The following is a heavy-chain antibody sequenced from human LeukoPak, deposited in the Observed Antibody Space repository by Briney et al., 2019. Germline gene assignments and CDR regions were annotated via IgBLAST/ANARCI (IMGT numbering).Heavy chain of an antibody. J-gene: IGHJ6*02. CDR1: GYPFTSYG. V-gene: IGHV1-18*01. D-gene: IGHD3-3*01. CDR3: ARDYRKVFGVIITDGMDV. CDR2: ISGYNGNT. Sequence: ASVKVSCKASGYPFTSYGISWVRQAPGQGLEWMGWISGYNGNTNYAQKLQGRVTMTTDTSTSTAYMELRSLRSDDTAVYYCARDYRKVFGVIITDGMDVWGQGTTVTVSS.